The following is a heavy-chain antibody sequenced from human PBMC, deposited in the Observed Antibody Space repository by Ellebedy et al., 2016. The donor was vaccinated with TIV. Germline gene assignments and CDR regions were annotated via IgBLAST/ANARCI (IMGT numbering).Heavy chain of an antibody. CDR2: ISGSGGST. Sequence: GGSLRLSXAASGFTFSSYAMSWVRQAPGKGLEWVSAISGSGGSTYYADFVKGRFTISRDNSRNTLYLQMNSLRAEDTAVYYCAKDRYADRGRYFDYWGQGTLVTVSS. J-gene: IGHJ4*02. CDR3: AKDRYADRGRYFDY. D-gene: IGHD4-17*01. CDR1: GFTFSSYA. V-gene: IGHV3-23*01.